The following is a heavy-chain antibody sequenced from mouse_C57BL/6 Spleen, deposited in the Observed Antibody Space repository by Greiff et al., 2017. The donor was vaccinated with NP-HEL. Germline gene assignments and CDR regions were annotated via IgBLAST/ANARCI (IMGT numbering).Heavy chain of an antibody. Sequence: VQLQQSGAELARPGASVKLSCKASGYTFTSYGISWVKQRTGQGLEWIGEIYPRSGNTYYNEKFKGKATLTADKSSSTAYMELRSLTSEDSAVYFWARWNYSNPWFAYWGQRTLVTVSA. D-gene: IGHD2-5*01. CDR2: IYPRSGNT. CDR1: GYTFTSYG. J-gene: IGHJ3*01. CDR3: ARWNYSNPWFAY. V-gene: IGHV1-81*01.